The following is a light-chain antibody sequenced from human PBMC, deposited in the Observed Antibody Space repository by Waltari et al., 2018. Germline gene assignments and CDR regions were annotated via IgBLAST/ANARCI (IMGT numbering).Light chain of an antibody. V-gene: IGLV2-14*03. Sequence: QSALTQPASVSGSPGQSITISCTGTSSDVGGYNSVSWYQQHPGKAPKLMIYDVNNRPSGVSNRFSGSKSGNTASLTISGLQAEDEADYYCSSYTSSSVVFGGGTKLTVL. CDR2: DVN. CDR3: SSYTSSSVV. CDR1: SSDVGGYNS. J-gene: IGLJ2*01.